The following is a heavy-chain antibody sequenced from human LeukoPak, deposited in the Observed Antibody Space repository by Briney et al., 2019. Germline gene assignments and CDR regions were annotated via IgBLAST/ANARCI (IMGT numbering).Heavy chain of an antibody. CDR2: INTNTGKP. Sequence: ASVKVSCKASGYTFTSYAMNWVRQAPGQGLKWMGWINTNTGKPTYAQGFTGRFVFSLDSSVSTAYLQINSLNAEGTAVYYCARAASLDYWGQGTLVTVSS. CDR3: ARAASLDY. J-gene: IGHJ4*02. CDR1: GYTFTSYA. V-gene: IGHV7-4-1*02. D-gene: IGHD2-2*01.